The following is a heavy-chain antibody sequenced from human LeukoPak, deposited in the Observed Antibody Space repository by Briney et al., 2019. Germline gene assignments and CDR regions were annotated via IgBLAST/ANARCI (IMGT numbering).Heavy chain of an antibody. V-gene: IGHV4-59*01. Sequence: SETLSLTCTVSGGSISSYYWSWIRQPPGKGLEWIRYIYYSGSTNYNPSLKSRVTISVDTSKNQFSLKLSSVTAADTAVYYCARDVSAYYYDSSGRAFDIWGQGTMVTVSS. CDR3: ARDVSAYYYDSSGRAFDI. D-gene: IGHD3-22*01. J-gene: IGHJ3*02. CDR2: IYYSGST. CDR1: GGSISSYY.